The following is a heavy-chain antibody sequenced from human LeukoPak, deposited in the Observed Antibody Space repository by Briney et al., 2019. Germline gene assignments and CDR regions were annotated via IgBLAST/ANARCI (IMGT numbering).Heavy chain of an antibody. CDR3: ARDLGGYSYGSHFDY. Sequence: GGSLRLSCAASGFTFSSYSMNWVRQAPGKGLEWVSSISSSSSYIYYADSVKGRFTISRDNARNSLYLHMNSLRAEDTAVYYCARDLGGYSYGSHFDYWGQVTLVTVSS. CDR2: ISSSSSYI. V-gene: IGHV3-21*01. D-gene: IGHD5-18*01. J-gene: IGHJ4*02. CDR1: GFTFSSYS.